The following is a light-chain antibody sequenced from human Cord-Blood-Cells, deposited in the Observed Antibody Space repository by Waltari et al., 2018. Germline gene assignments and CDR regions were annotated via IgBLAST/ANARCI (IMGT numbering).Light chain of an antibody. CDR1: QSVSSN. Sequence: EILLPNPPATLPVSPGERPTLPCRASQSVSSNLAWYQQKPGQAPRLLIYGASTRATGIPARFSGSGSGTEFTLTISSLQSEDFAVYYCQQYNNWPPLTFGGGTKVEIK. CDR3: QQYNNWPPLT. V-gene: IGKV3-15*01. J-gene: IGKJ4*01. CDR2: GAS.